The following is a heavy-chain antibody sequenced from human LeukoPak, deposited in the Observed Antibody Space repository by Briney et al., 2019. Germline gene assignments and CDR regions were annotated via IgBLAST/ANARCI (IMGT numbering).Heavy chain of an antibody. CDR3: ARDTRYYDNSGYYYFDY. Sequence: PSETLSLTCTVSGGSASSGSYHWSWIRQPPGKGLEWIGYIYYSGSTNYNPSLKSRVTISVDTSKNQFSLKLSSVTAADTAVYYCARDTRYYDNSGYYYFDYWGRGTLVTVSS. V-gene: IGHV4-61*01. CDR1: GGSASSGSYH. CDR2: IYYSGST. J-gene: IGHJ4*02. D-gene: IGHD3-22*01.